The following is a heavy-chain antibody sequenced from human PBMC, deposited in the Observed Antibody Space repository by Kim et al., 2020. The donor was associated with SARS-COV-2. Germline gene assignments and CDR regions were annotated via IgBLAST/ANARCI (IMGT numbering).Heavy chain of an antibody. V-gene: IGHV3-23*01. D-gene: IGHD6-6*01. CDR3: AKDTSSSSVDYYYYGMDV. CDR2: ISGSGGST. CDR1: GFTFSSYA. Sequence: GGSLRLSCAASGFTFSSYAMSWVRQAPGKGLEWVSAISGSGGSTYYADSVKGRFTISRDNSKNTLYLQMNSLRAEDTAVYYCAKDTSSSSVDYYYYGMDVSGQGTTVTVSS. J-gene: IGHJ6*02.